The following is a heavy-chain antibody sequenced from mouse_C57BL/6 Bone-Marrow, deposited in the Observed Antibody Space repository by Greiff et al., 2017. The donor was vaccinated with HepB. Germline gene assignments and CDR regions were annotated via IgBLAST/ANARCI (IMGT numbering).Heavy chain of an antibody. CDR3: ARSGHYDYALGAMDY. CDR1: GYTFTSYW. D-gene: IGHD2-4*01. V-gene: IGHV1-50*01. CDR2: IDPSDSYT. Sequence: VQLQQPGAELVKPGASVKLSCKASGYTFTSYWMQWVKQRPGQGLEWIGEIDPSDSYTNYNQKFKGKATLTVDTSSSTAYMQLSSLTSEDSAVYYCARSGHYDYALGAMDYWGQGTSVTVSS. J-gene: IGHJ4*01.